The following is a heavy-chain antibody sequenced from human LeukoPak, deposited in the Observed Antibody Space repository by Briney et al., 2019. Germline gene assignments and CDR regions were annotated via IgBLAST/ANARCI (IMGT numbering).Heavy chain of an antibody. CDR1: GYTFTSYG. CDR2: ISAYNGNT. J-gene: IGHJ6*02. CDR3: ARDLGYCSSTSCYLRIEYYYYYGMDV. V-gene: IGHV1-18*01. Sequence: GASVKVSCKASGYTFTSYGISWVRQAPGQGLEWMGWISAYNGNTNYAQKLQGRVTMTTDTSTSTAYMVLRSLRSDDTAVYYCARDLGYCSSTSCYLRIEYYYYYGMDVWGQGTTVTVSS. D-gene: IGHD2-2*01.